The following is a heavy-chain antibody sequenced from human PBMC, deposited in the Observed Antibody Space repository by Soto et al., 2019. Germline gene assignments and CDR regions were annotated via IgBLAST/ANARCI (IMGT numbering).Heavy chain of an antibody. CDR3: TTDLEYDILTGYPYC. D-gene: IGHD3-9*01. CDR1: GFTFSNAW. V-gene: IGHV3-15*05. Sequence: EVQLVESGGGLVRPGGSLRLSCAASGFTFSNAWMTWVRQAPGKGLEWVGRINSKTDGGTIDYAAPVQGRFTISRDDSKNTLYLQMNSLKTEDTAVYYCTTDLEYDILTGYPYCWGQGTLVTVSS. J-gene: IGHJ4*02. CDR2: INSKTDGGTI.